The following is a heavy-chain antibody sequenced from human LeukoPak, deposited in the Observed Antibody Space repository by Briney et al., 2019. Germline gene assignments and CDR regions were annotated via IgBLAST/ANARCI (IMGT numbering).Heavy chain of an antibody. CDR3: TSVYYDILTGYYHFDY. D-gene: IGHD3-9*01. J-gene: IGHJ4*02. V-gene: IGHV3-73*01. Sequence: GGSLRLSCAASGFTFSGSAMHWVCQASGKGLEWVGRIRSKANSYATAYAASVKGRFTISRDDSKNTAYLQMNSLKTEDTAVYYCTSVYYDILTGYYHFDYWGQGTLVTVSS. CDR2: IRSKANSYAT. CDR1: GFTFSGSA.